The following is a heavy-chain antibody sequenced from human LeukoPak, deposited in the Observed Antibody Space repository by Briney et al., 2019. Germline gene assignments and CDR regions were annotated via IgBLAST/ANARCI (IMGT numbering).Heavy chain of an antibody. CDR2: IRSKGYHYAT. V-gene: IGHV3-73*01. CDR3: AKLSGTGPSDY. CDR1: GFTFSNAW. Sequence: PGGSLRLSCAASGFTFSNAWMSWVRQASGKGLEWIGRIRSKGYHYATAYAASVKGRFTISRDDSKNTAYLQMNSLKSEDTAVYYCAKLSGTGPSDYWGQGTLVTVSS. D-gene: IGHD1-14*01. J-gene: IGHJ4*02.